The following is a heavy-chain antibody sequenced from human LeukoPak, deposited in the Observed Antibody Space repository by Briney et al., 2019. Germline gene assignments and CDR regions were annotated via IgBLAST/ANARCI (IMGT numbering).Heavy chain of an antibody. CDR3: ARVIVVPAAMAGAYYYMDV. V-gene: IGHV4-59*01. CDR1: GGSISSYY. CDR2: IYYSGST. Sequence: SETLSLTCTVSGGSISSYYWSWIRQPPGKGLEWIGYIYYSGSTNYNPSLKSRVTISVDTSKNQFSLKLSSVTAADTAVYYCARVIVVPAAMAGAYYYMDVWGKGTTVTVSS. J-gene: IGHJ6*03. D-gene: IGHD2-2*01.